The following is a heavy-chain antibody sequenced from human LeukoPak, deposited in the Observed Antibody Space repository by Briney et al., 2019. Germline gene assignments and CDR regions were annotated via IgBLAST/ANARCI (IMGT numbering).Heavy chain of an antibody. Sequence: SETLSLTCTVSGGPISSSNYFWGWIRQAPGKGLEWIGSIYYSGSTYYNPSLKSRVTISADMSKNQFSLRLYSVTAADTAVYYCGRDSVEMGTIHSDYWGQGTLVTVSS. CDR3: GRDSVEMGTIHSDY. V-gene: IGHV4-39*07. J-gene: IGHJ4*02. CDR1: GGPISSSNYF. D-gene: IGHD5-24*01. CDR2: IYYSGST.